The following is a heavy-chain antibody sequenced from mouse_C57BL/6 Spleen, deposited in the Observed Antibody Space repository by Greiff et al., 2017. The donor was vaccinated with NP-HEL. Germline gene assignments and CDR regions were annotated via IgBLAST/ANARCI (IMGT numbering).Heavy chain of an antibody. J-gene: IGHJ4*01. Sequence: EVQLQQSGPELVKPGASVKISCKASGYTFTDYYMNWVKQSHGKSLEWIGDINPNNGGTSYNQKFKGKATLTVDKSSSTAYMELRSLTSEDSAVYYWAKGLRRDYYAMDYWGQGTSVTVSS. V-gene: IGHV1-26*01. CDR1: GYTFTDYY. D-gene: IGHD2-4*01. CDR2: INPNNGGT. CDR3: AKGLRRDYYAMDY.